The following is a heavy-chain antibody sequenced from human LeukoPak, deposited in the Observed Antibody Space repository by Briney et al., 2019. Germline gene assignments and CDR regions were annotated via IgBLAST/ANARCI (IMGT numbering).Heavy chain of an antibody. CDR1: GLTVSSNY. CDR2: ITTSSYT. CDR3: ARLSSGSSLDY. J-gene: IGHJ4*02. V-gene: IGHV3-69-1*01. D-gene: IGHD3-10*02. Sequence: GGSLRLSCAASGLTVSSNYMNWVRQAPGKGLEWVSSITTSSYTYYADLVKGRFTISRDNAKNSLYLQMSSLRAEDTAVYYCARLSSGSSLDYWGQGTLVTVSS.